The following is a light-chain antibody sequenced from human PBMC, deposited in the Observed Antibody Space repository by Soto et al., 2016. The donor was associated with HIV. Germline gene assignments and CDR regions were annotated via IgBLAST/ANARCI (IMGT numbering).Light chain of an antibody. V-gene: IGKV1-12*01. Sequence: DIQMTQSPSSVSASVGDRVTITCRTNQSIGSWLAWYQQKAGKAPKLLIYGAASLQSGVSSRFSGSRSGAVFTLTISSLQPEDFGTYYCQQSSDTPRTFGQGTQGGNQ. CDR3: QQSSDTPRT. CDR2: GAA. J-gene: IGKJ1*01. CDR1: QSIGSW.